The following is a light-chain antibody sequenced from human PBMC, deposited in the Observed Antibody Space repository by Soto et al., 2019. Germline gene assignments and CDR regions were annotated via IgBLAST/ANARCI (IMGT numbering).Light chain of an antibody. CDR1: QGVTTN. CDR2: DVS. Sequence: EIVMTQSPGTLSVSPGERATLSCRAGQGVTTNFAWYQQKSGQSPRLLIYDVSIRATGVPARFSGTGSETDFTLTISGLQSEDSTVYFCQQYNNWPFSFGQGARPEI. J-gene: IGKJ5*01. V-gene: IGKV3-15*01. CDR3: QQYNNWPFS.